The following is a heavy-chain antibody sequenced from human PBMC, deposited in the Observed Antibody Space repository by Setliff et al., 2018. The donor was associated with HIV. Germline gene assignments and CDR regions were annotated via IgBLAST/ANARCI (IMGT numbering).Heavy chain of an antibody. CDR2: ISGYNGNT. CDR1: GYTFTIYS. V-gene: IGHV1-18*01. D-gene: IGHD6-13*01. Sequence: ASVKVSCKASGYTFTIYSINWVRQAPGQGLEWMGSISGYNGNTNYAQRFQGRVTMTTDTSTSTAYMELRSLRSDDTAVYCCARGSSSIAAAYPDALDIWGQGTMVTVSS. J-gene: IGHJ3*02. CDR3: ARGSSSIAAAYPDALDI.